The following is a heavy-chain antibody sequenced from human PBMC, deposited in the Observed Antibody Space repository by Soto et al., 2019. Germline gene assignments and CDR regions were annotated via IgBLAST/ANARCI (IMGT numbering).Heavy chain of an antibody. Sequence: EVQLVESGGGLVQPGGSLKLSCAASGFTFSGSAMHWVRQASGKGLEWVGRIRSKANSYATAYAASVEGRFTISRDDSKHTAYLQMNSLKNEDTAVYYCTRPGYCSGGSCYAALGMDVWGQGTTVTVSS. D-gene: IGHD2-15*01. J-gene: IGHJ6*02. CDR2: IRSKANSYAT. CDR1: GFTFSGSA. V-gene: IGHV3-73*01. CDR3: TRPGYCSGGSCYAALGMDV.